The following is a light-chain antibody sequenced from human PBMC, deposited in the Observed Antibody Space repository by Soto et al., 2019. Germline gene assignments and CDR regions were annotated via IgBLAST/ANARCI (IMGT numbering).Light chain of an antibody. Sequence: EIVLTQSPATLSLSPGERATLSCRASQSLGYYLAWFQQKHGQAPRLLIYDTSNRASGIPDRFSGSGSGTDFNPANSRPDPEDFAVDYCQQRRDWPLTFGGGIKVEIK. CDR3: QQRRDWPLT. V-gene: IGKV3-11*01. J-gene: IGKJ4*01. CDR1: QSLGYY. CDR2: DTS.